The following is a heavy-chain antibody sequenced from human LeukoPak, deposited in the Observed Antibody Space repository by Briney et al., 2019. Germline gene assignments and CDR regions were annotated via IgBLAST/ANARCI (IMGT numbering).Heavy chain of an antibody. J-gene: IGHJ3*02. V-gene: IGHV3-23*01. CDR1: GFTFSSYA. D-gene: IGHD5-24*01. CDR2: ISGSGGST. Sequence: VGSLRLSCAASGFTFSSYAMSWVRQAPGKGLEWFSAISGSGGSTYYADSVKGRFTISRDNSKNTLYLQMNSLRAEDTAVYYCAKDFRDDYTTDAFDIWGQGTMVTVSS. CDR3: AKDFRDDYTTDAFDI.